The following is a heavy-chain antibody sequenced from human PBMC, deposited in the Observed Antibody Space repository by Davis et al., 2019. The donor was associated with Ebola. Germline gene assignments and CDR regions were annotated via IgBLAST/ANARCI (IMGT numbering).Heavy chain of an antibody. V-gene: IGHV3-23*01. D-gene: IGHD3-9*01. CDR1: GFTFSSYA. CDR3: ASRLPYYDILTGYSWTWFDP. J-gene: IGHJ5*02. CDR2: ISGSGGST. Sequence: GESLKISCAASGFTFSSYAMSWVRQAPGKGLEWVSAISGSGGSTYYADSVKGRFTISRDNSKNTLYLQMNSLRAEDTAVYYCASRLPYYDILTGYSWTWFDPWGQGTLVTVSS.